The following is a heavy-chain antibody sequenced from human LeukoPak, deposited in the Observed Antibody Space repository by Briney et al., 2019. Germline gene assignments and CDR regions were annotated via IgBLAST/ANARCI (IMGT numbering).Heavy chain of an antibody. CDR1: GYTFTGYY. CDR2: ISPNSGDT. CDR3: ARDLYGGSNWFDP. D-gene: IGHD4-23*01. Sequence: ASVKVSCKASGYTFTGYYMHWVRQAPGQGLEWMGWISPNSGDTNYAQKFQGRVAMTRDTSITTAYMELSRLRSDDTAVYYCARDLYGGSNWFDPWGQGTLVTVSS. J-gene: IGHJ5*02. V-gene: IGHV1-2*02.